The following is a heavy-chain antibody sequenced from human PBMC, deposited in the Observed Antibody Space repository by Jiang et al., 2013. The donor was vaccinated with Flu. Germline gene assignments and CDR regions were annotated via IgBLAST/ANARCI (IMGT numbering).Heavy chain of an antibody. CDR1: GFTFSSYS. J-gene: IGHJ4*02. CDR2: ISSSSSYI. Sequence: VQLLESGGGLVKPGGSLRLSCAASGFTFSSYSMNWVRQAPGKGLEWVSSISSSSSYIYYADSVKGRFTISRDNAKNSLYLQMNSLRAEDTAVYYCARYDSSGYYRPQGDYWGQGTLVTVSS. V-gene: IGHV3-21*01. D-gene: IGHD3-22*01. CDR3: ARYDSSGYYRPQGDY.